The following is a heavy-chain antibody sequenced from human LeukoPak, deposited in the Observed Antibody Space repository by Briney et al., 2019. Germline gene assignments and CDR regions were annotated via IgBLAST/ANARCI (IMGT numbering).Heavy chain of an antibody. CDR2: MNPNNGDS. Sequence: ASVKVSCNASGYTFTNYHINWVRQATGQGLEWMGWMNPNNGDSGYAQKFQCRVTITRDTSISTSYMELRSMRSDDTAVYFCARTTSFTASGYDYWGQGTLVTVSS. V-gene: IGHV1-8*03. D-gene: IGHD6-25*01. CDR3: ARTTSFTASGYDY. J-gene: IGHJ4*02. CDR1: GYTFTNYH.